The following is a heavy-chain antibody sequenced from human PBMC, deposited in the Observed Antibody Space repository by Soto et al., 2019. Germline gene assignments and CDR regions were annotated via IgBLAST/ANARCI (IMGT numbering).Heavy chain of an antibody. CDR2: IYYSGST. CDR3: ARVRSSPFRYFDY. Sequence: PSETLSLTCTVSGGSISSGDYYWSWIRQPPGKGLEWIGYIYYSGSTYYNPSLKSRVTISVDTSKNQFSLKLSSVTAADTAVYYCARVRSSPFRYFDYWGQGTLVTVSS. J-gene: IGHJ4*02. V-gene: IGHV4-30-4*01. CDR1: GGSISSGDYY.